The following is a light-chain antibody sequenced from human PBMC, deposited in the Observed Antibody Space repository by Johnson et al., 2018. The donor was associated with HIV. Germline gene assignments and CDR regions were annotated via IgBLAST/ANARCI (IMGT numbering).Light chain of an antibody. CDR2: DNN. CDR3: ATWDSRPSAGGANYV. CDR1: ISNIGNNY. J-gene: IGLJ1*01. V-gene: IGLV1-51*01. Sequence: QFVLTQPPSVSAAPGQKVTISCSGSISNIGNNYVSWYQQLPGTAPKLLIYDNNTRPSGIPDRFSGSKSGTSATLGITGLQTGDEADYYCATWDSRPSAGGANYVFGTGTKVTVL.